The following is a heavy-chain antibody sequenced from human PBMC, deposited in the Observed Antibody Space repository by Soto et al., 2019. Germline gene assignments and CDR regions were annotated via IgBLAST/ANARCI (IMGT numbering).Heavy chain of an antibody. J-gene: IGHJ4*02. CDR3: ARGRPAPINVLRYFDWLSRRSYYFDY. D-gene: IGHD3-9*01. V-gene: IGHV1-69*13. CDR2: IIPIFGTA. CDR1: GGTFSSYA. Sequence: GASVKVSCKASGGTFSSYAISWVRQAPGQGLEWMGGIIPIFGTANYAQKFQGRVTITADESTSTAYMELSSLRSEDTAVYYCARGRPAPINVLRYFDWLSRRSYYFDYWGQGTLVTVSS.